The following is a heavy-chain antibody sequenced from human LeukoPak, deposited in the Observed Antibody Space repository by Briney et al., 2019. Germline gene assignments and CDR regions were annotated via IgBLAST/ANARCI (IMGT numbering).Heavy chain of an antibody. Sequence: SETLSLTCTVSGGSISSYYWSWIRQPAGKGLEWIGRIYTSGSTNYNPSLKSRATMSVDTSKNQFSLKLSSVTAADTAVYYCARGPMFFGVAYCDYWGQGTLVTVSS. CDR1: GGSISSYY. CDR2: IYTSGST. CDR3: ARGPMFFGVAYCDY. V-gene: IGHV4-4*07. D-gene: IGHD3-3*01. J-gene: IGHJ4*02.